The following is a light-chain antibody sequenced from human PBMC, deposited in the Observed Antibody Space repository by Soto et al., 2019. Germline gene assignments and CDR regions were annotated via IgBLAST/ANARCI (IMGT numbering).Light chain of an antibody. J-gene: IGKJ4*01. CDR3: MQALQTPLT. V-gene: IGKV2-28*01. CDR2: LGS. CDR1: QSLLHSNGYNY. Sequence: DIVMTQSPLSLPVTPGEPASISCRSSQSLLHSNGYNYLDWYLQKPGQSPQLLIYLGSNRASGVPDRFSGSGSGTDFTLKISRVEAEDVGVYYCMQALQTPLTFGGGTKM.